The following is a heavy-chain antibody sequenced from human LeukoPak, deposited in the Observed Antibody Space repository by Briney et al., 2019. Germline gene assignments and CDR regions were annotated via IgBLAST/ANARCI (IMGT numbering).Heavy chain of an antibody. J-gene: IGHJ4*02. V-gene: IGHV1-24*01. Sequence: AASVKVSCKVSGYTLTELSMHWVRQAPGKGLEWMGGFDPEDGETIYAQKFQGRVTMTEDTSTDTAYMELRSLRSDDTAVYYCARSFELTGLLDYWGQGTLVTVSS. CDR2: FDPEDGET. CDR1: GYTLTELS. D-gene: IGHD1-26*01. CDR3: ARSFELTGLLDY.